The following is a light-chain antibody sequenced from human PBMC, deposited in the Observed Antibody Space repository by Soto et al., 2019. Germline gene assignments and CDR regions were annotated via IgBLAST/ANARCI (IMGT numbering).Light chain of an antibody. Sequence: QSALTQPASVSGSPGQSITISCTGTSSDVGGYNYVSWYQHHPGKAPKLLISEVSFRPSGVSDRFSGSKSGNTASLTISGLQAEDEADYYCSSYTSSRTYVFGTGTKVTVL. J-gene: IGLJ1*01. CDR3: SSYTSSRTYV. CDR1: SSDVGGYNY. V-gene: IGLV2-14*01. CDR2: EVS.